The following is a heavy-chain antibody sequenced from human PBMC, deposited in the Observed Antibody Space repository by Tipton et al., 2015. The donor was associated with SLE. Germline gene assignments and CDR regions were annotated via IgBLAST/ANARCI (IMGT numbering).Heavy chain of an antibody. J-gene: IGHJ4*02. CDR3: ARGGVVTLTQFDY. CDR2: IHYTGSA. D-gene: IGHD3-10*01. Sequence: TLSLTCTVSGGSIRNYYWSWIRQSPGRGLEWIGYIHYTGSAFYNPSLKSRISISVDTSKNQFSLKLSSVTAADTAVYYCARGGVVTLTQFDYWGQGTLVTVSS. CDR1: GGSIRNYY. V-gene: IGHV4-59*12.